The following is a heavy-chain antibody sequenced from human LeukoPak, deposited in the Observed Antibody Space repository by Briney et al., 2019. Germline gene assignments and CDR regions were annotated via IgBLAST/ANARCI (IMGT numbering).Heavy chain of an antibody. D-gene: IGHD2-2*01. CDR3: ASSFVSAAYDVFDL. CDR2: IWYDGTLE. J-gene: IGHJ3*01. CDR1: GFISRIYG. V-gene: IGHV3-33*01. Sequence: GGSLRLFCGVSGFISRIYGMHWARPAPGEGREWVAVIWYDGTLEYYVDSVKGRLTNSRDNSKNTLYLQMNSLRAEDTAAYYCASSFVSAAYDVFDLWGQGIMVTVSS.